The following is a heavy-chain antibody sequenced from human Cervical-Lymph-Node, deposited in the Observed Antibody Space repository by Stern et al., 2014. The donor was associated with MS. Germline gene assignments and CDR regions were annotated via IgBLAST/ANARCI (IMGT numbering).Heavy chain of an antibody. Sequence: QVQLVQSGAEMKKPGSSVKVSCKASGGTFSNYAIDWVRQAPGQGLEWMGGIIPIFGTSNYAQKFQGRVTISADESTSTAYMELSSLRSEDTAVYYCARLASNKTSCWYFDNWGQGTLVTVSS. V-gene: IGHV1-69*12. D-gene: IGHD2-2*01. J-gene: IGHJ4*02. CDR1: GGTFSNYA. CDR3: ARLASNKTSCWYFDN. CDR2: IIPIFGTS.